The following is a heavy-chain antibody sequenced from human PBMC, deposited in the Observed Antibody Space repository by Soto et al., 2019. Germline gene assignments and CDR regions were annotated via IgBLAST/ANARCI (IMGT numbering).Heavy chain of an antibody. CDR1: GGTFSSYA. Sequence: SVKVSCKASGGTFSSYAISWVRQAPGQGLEWMGCIIPIFGTANYAQNFQGRVTITADKSTRTAYMELSSLRSEDTAVYYCARVRVLRFLEWLPPWYGMDVGGQGTTVTVSS. J-gene: IGHJ6*02. V-gene: IGHV1-69*06. D-gene: IGHD3-3*01. CDR2: IIPIFGTA. CDR3: ARVRVLRFLEWLPPWYGMDV.